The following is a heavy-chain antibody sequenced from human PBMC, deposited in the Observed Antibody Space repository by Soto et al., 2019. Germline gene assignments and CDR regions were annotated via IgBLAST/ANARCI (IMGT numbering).Heavy chain of an antibody. D-gene: IGHD3-10*01. Sequence: QVQLVESGGGVVQPGRSLRLSCAASGFTFSSYGMHWVRQAPGKGLEWVAVISYDGSNKYYADSVKGRFTISRDNYKNTLYLQMNSLRAEDTAVYYCAKGDEYYYGSGSFNDYYYGMDVWGQGTTVTVSS. CDR2: ISYDGSNK. CDR3: AKGDEYYYGSGSFNDYYYGMDV. J-gene: IGHJ6*02. CDR1: GFTFSSYG. V-gene: IGHV3-30*18.